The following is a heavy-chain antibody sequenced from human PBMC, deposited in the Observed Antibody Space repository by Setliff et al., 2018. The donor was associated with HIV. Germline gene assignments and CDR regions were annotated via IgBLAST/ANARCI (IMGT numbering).Heavy chain of an antibody. CDR1: GGSVNTNRYY. Sequence: SETLSLTCSVSGGSVNTNRYYWVWIRQPPGKGLEWIGSVYFRGSTYHNPSLESRVAMSVDTSTNQFSLKLISVTAADTSVYYCARQEIFGLVRGVISWGQGTLVTVSS. CDR2: VYFRGST. J-gene: IGHJ5*02. V-gene: IGHV4-39*01. D-gene: IGHD3-10*01. CDR3: ARQEIFGLVRGVIS.